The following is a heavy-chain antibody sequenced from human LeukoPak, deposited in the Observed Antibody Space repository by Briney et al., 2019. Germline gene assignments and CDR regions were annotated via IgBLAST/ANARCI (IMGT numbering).Heavy chain of an antibody. D-gene: IGHD2-2*01. CDR1: GGTFSSYA. Sequence: GSSVKVSCKXSGGTFSSYAISWVRQAPGQGLEWMGGIIPIFGTANYAQKFQGRVTITADESTSTAYMELSSLRSEDTAVYYCARALGYCSSTSCYPDDYWGQGTLVTVSS. CDR2: IIPIFGTA. CDR3: ARALGYCSSTSCYPDDY. V-gene: IGHV1-69*01. J-gene: IGHJ4*02.